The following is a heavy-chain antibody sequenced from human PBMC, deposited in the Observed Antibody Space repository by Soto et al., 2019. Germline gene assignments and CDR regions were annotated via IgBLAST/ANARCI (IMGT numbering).Heavy chain of an antibody. Sequence: QPAGSPRLSCAASRFTFNSYVMPWVRQAPGKGLEWVAVIWYDGSNKYYADSVKGRFTISRDNSKNTLYLQMNSLRAEDTAVYYCARRGYSSSWYGHYYYYGMDVWGQGTTVTVSS. D-gene: IGHD6-13*01. V-gene: IGHV3-33*01. CDR2: IWYDGSNK. J-gene: IGHJ6*02. CDR3: ARRGYSSSWYGHYYYYGMDV. CDR1: RFTFNSYV.